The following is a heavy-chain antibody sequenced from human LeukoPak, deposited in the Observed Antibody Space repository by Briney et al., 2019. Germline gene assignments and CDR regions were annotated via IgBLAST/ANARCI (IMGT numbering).Heavy chain of an antibody. D-gene: IGHD3-10*01. Sequence: PGGSLRLSCAASGFRFSSQWMSWVRQAPGKGLEWIGSIYYSGSTYYNPSLKSRVTISIDMSKNQFSLKLSSVTAADTAVYYCARDFIDYGVRGVMTDYFDYWGQGSLVTVSS. CDR1: GFRFSSQW. J-gene: IGHJ4*02. V-gene: IGHV4-39*07. CDR2: IYYSGST. CDR3: ARDFIDYGVRGVMTDYFDY.